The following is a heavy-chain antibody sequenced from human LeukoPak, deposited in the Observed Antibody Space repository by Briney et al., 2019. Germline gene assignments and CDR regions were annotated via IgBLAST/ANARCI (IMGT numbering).Heavy chain of an antibody. D-gene: IGHD3-22*01. Sequence: ASVKVSCKASGYTFTSYGISWVRQAPGQGLEWMGWISAYNGNTNYAQKLQGRVTMTTDTSTSTAYMELRSLRSDDTAVYYCARDHRNYYDSSGSSRRWFDPWGQGTLVTVSS. CDR2: ISAYNGNT. J-gene: IGHJ5*02. CDR1: GYTFTSYG. V-gene: IGHV1-18*01. CDR3: ARDHRNYYDSSGSSRRWFDP.